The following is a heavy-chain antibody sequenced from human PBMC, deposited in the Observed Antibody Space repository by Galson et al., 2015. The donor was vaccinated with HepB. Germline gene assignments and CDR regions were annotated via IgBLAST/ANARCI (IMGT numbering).Heavy chain of an antibody. J-gene: IGHJ6*02. V-gene: IGHV3-23*01. CDR1: GFTFSNYA. Sequence: SLRLSCAAYGFTFSNYAMNWVRQAPGKGLEWVSAISDSGAYTNYADSVRSRFTISRDNSKNTLYLQMNSLRAEDTAIYYCAKDKRAVGAVAGTRNSGVDVWGQGTTVAVSS. D-gene: IGHD6-19*01. CDR3: AKDKRAVGAVAGTRNSGVDV. CDR2: ISDSGAYT.